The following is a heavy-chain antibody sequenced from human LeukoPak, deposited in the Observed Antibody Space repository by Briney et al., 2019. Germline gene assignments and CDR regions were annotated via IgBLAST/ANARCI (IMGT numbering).Heavy chain of an antibody. V-gene: IGHV1-69*01. CDR3: AGPYSSFDAFDI. J-gene: IGHJ3*02. D-gene: IGHD6-6*01. CDR1: GGTFSSYA. Sequence: SVKVSCKASGGTFSSYAISWVRQAPGQGLEWMGGIIPIFGTANCAQKFQGRVTITADESTSTAYMELSSLRSEDTAVYYCAGPYSSFDAFDIWGQGTMVTVSS. CDR2: IIPIFGTA.